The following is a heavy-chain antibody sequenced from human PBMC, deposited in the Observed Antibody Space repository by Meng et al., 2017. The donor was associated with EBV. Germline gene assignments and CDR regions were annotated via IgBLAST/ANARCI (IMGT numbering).Heavy chain of an antibody. CDR3: ASESGRGYTPDY. J-gene: IGHJ4*02. D-gene: IGHD3-10*01. CDR1: GGPFKYYA. Sequence: EQATVWVKQPGASFKVCCNTSGGPFKYYAISWVRQAPGQGLEWLGGFLPRLGATNYAQKFHGRVKITADESTSTHYMDLSSLRSEDTAIYYCASESGRGYTPDYWGQGTLVTVSS. CDR2: FLPRLGAT. V-gene: IGHV1-69*01.